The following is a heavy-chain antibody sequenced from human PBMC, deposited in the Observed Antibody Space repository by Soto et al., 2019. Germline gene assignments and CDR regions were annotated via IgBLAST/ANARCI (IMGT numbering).Heavy chain of an antibody. D-gene: IGHD3-10*01. V-gene: IGHV3-23*01. J-gene: IGHJ4*02. CDR3: ATRFRGSGSYYSTEIDY. Sequence: GGSLRLSCAASGFTFSSYAMSWVRQAPGKGLEWVSAISGSGGSTYYADSVKGRFTISRDNSKNTLYLQMNSLRAKDTAVYYCATRFRGSGSYYSTEIDYWGQGTLVTVSS. CDR1: GFTFSSYA. CDR2: ISGSGGST.